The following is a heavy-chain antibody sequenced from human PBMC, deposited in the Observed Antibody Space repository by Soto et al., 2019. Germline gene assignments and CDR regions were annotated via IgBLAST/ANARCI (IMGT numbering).Heavy chain of an antibody. CDR1: GFTFSSYA. V-gene: IGHV3-23*01. Sequence: EVQLLESGGGLVQPGGSLRLSCAASGFTFSSYAMRWVRPAPGKGLEWVSAISGSGGSTYYADSVKGRFTISRDNSKNTLYLQMNSLRAEDTTVYYCASGGSGSYSDYWGQGTLVTVSS. D-gene: IGHD1-26*01. J-gene: IGHJ4*02. CDR2: ISGSGGST. CDR3: ASGGSGSYSDY.